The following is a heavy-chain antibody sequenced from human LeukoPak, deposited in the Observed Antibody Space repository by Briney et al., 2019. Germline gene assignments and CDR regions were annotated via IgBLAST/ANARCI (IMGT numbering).Heavy chain of an antibody. CDR3: AREYCSGGICYAYFDY. CDR2: INPNSGDT. D-gene: IGHD2-15*01. CDR1: GYTFTGYY. V-gene: IGHV1-2*06. Sequence: ASVKVSCKASGYTFTGYYMHWVRQAPGQGLEWMARINPNSGDTSYAQKFQGRVTMTRDTSISTAYMELSRLRSDDTAVYYCAREYCSGGICYAYFDYWGQGTLVTVSS. J-gene: IGHJ4*02.